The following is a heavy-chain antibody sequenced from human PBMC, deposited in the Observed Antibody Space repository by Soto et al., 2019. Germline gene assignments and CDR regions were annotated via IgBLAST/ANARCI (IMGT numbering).Heavy chain of an antibody. CDR2: IDPDGTAT. CDR3: TRGLRPSSAGTGAY. CDR1: GGTFSSYA. Sequence: SCKASGGTFSSYAISWVRQTPGKGLVWVSRIDPDGTATNYADSVKGRFTVSRDNAKDTAYLQMDSLTADDTALYYCTRGLRPSSAGTGAYWGPGTLVTVSS. V-gene: IGHV3-74*01. D-gene: IGHD1-1*01. J-gene: IGHJ1*01.